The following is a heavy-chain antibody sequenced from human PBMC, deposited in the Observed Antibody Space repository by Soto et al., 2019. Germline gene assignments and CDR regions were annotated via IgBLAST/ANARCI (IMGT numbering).Heavy chain of an antibody. J-gene: IGHJ4*02. V-gene: IGHV3-48*03. CDR2: ISSSGSTA. D-gene: IGHD3-10*01. CDR1: GFTFSRYE. CDR3: TRAAWFPYLSFY. Sequence: GGSLRLSCAASGFTFSRYELHWVRQAPGKGLEWISYISSSGSTAYYASSVEGRFTISRDNANTSVYLQMDSLRAEDTALYYCTRAAWFPYLSFYWGQGALVTVSS.